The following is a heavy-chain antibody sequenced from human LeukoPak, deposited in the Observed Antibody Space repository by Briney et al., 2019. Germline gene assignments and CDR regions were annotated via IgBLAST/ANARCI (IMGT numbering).Heavy chain of an antibody. CDR3: ARLYDFWSGAYYYGMDV. Sequence: ASETLSLTCAVYGGSFSGYYWSWIRQPPGKGLEWIGEINHSGSTNYNPSLKSRVTISVDTSKNQFSLKLSSVTAADTAVYYCARLYDFWSGAYYYGMDVWGQGTTVAVSS. J-gene: IGHJ6*02. CDR2: INHSGST. D-gene: IGHD3-3*01. V-gene: IGHV4-34*01. CDR1: GGSFSGYY.